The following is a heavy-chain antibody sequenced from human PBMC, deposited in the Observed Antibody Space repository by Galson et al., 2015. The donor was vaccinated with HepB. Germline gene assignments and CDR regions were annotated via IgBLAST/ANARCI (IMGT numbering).Heavy chain of an antibody. CDR1: GYGSINYG. Sequence: VKVSCKASGYGSINYGINWVRQAPGQGLEWMGWISAYNGDTKYTQKVQGRVTMTIDTSTSTAYMELRSLRSDDTAVYYCASGRDYDILTGYPFDFWGQGTLVTVSS. V-gene: IGHV1-18*01. D-gene: IGHD3-9*01. CDR2: ISAYNGDT. CDR3: ASGRDYDILTGYPFDF. J-gene: IGHJ4*02.